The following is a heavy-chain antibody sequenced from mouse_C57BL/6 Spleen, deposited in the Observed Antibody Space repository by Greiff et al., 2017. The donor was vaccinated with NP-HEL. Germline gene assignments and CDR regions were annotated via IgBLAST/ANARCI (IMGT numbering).Heavy chain of an antibody. Sequence: GGGLVQPKGSLKLSCAASGFSFNTYAMNWVRQAPGKGLEWVARIRSKSNNYATYYADSVKDRFTISRDDSDSKLYLQRNNLKPEDTAMYYCVKETAQASAWFAYWGKGTRVTVSA. CDR3: VKETAQASAWFAY. J-gene: IGHJ3*01. D-gene: IGHD3-2*02. CDR1: GFSFNTYA. CDR2: IRSKSNNYAT. V-gene: IGHV10-1*01.